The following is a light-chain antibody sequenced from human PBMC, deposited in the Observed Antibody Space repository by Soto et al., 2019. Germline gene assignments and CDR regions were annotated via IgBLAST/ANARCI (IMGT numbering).Light chain of an antibody. CDR1: GSNIGAGYD. CDR3: QSYDSTRNGWV. Sequence: QLVLTQPPSVSGAPGLRVTISCTGSGSNIGAGYDVHWYQQRPGTAPKLLIYDNTNRPSGVPDRFSGSTSGTSASLATTGLQAEDEADYYCQSYDSTRNGWVFGGGTKLTVL. J-gene: IGLJ3*02. CDR2: DNT. V-gene: IGLV1-40*01.